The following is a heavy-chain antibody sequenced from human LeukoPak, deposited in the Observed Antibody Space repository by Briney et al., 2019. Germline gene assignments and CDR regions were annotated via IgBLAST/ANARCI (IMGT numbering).Heavy chain of an antibody. J-gene: IGHJ4*02. CDR3: ARVASDSNGWYHFDY. CDR1: GFTVSSNY. D-gene: IGHD6-19*01. Sequence: GGSLRLSCAASGFTVSSNYMGWVRQAPGKGLEWVSIIYGGGSTAYGDSVKGRFTISRDNSKNTLYLQMNSLSTEDTAVYYCARVASDSNGWYHFDYWGQGTLVTVSS. V-gene: IGHV3-53*01. CDR2: IYGGGST.